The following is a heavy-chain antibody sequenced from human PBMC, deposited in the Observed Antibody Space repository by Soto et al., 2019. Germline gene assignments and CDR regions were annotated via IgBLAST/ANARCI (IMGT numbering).Heavy chain of an antibody. J-gene: IGHJ6*02. CDR1: GYTITSYG. V-gene: IGHV1-69*13. Sequence: GASVKVSCKASGYTITSYGISWVRQAPGQGLEWMGWIIPIFGTANYAQKSQGRVTITADESTSTAYMELSSLRSEDTAVYYCARCAVDRPTKNYYYYGMDVWGQGTTVTVSS. D-gene: IGHD1-1*01. CDR2: IIPIFGTA. CDR3: ARCAVDRPTKNYYYYGMDV.